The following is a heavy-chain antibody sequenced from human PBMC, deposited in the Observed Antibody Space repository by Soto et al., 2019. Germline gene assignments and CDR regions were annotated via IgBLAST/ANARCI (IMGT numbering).Heavy chain of an antibody. CDR3: ARADLYYDFWSGYYNYYGMDV. CDR1: GYTFTSYG. D-gene: IGHD3-3*01. Sequence: QVQLVQSGAEVKKPGASVKVSCKASGYTFTSYGISWVRQAPGQGLAWMGWISAYNGNTNYAQKLQGRVTMTTDTSTSTAYMELRSLRSDDTAVYYCARADLYYDFWSGYYNYYGMDVWGQGTTVTVSS. CDR2: ISAYNGNT. V-gene: IGHV1-18*01. J-gene: IGHJ6*02.